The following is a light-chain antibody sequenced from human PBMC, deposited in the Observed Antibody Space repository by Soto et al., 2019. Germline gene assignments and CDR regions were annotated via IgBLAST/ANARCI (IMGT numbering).Light chain of an antibody. J-gene: IGLJ2*01. V-gene: IGLV2-8*01. CDR1: SSDIGGYNY. CDR3: SSYAGSNNFVV. CDR2: EVS. Sequence: QSVLTQPPSASRSPGQSVTISCTGTSSDIGGYNYVSWYQQHPGKAPKLMIYEVSKRHSGVPDRFSGSKSGNTASLTVSGLQAEDEADYCCSSYAGSNNFVVFGGGSKVTVL.